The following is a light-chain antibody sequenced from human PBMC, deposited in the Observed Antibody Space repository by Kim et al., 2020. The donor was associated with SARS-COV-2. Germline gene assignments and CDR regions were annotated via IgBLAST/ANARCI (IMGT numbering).Light chain of an antibody. J-gene: IGKJ1*01. CDR3: QHYYDFPRT. V-gene: IGKV1-33*01. CDR1: QDIGTY. Sequence: DIQMTQSPSSLSASVGDRVIITCQASQDIGTYLNWYQQKPGTAPNILIYDASKLETGVPSRFSGSGSGTDFTFTISSLQPEGIATYYCQHYYDFPRTFGQGTKVEIK. CDR2: DAS.